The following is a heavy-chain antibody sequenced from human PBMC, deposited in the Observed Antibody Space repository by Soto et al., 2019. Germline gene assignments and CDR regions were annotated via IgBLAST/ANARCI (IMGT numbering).Heavy chain of an antibody. CDR1: GYTFTSYG. CDR2: ISAYNGNT. V-gene: IGHV1-18*01. D-gene: IGHD3-10*01. CDR3: ARERSGAWFDP. Sequence: GASVKVSCKASGYTFTSYGISWVRQAPGQGLEWMGWISAYNGNTNYAQKFQGRVTMTRNTSISTAYMELSSLRSEDTAVYYCARERSGAWFDPWGQGTLVTVSS. J-gene: IGHJ5*02.